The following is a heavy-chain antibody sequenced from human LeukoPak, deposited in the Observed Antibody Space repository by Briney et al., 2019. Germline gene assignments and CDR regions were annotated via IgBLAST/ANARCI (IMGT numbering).Heavy chain of an antibody. V-gene: IGHV1-2*02. CDR3: ARDTRIAVAGTIIY. Sequence: ASVKVSCKASGYTFTCYYMHWVRQAPGQGLEWMGWINPNSGGTNYAQKFQGRVTMTRDTSISAAYMELSRLRSDDTAVYYCARDTRIAVAGTIIYWGQGTLVTVSS. D-gene: IGHD6-19*01. CDR2: INPNSGGT. J-gene: IGHJ4*02. CDR1: GYTFTCYY.